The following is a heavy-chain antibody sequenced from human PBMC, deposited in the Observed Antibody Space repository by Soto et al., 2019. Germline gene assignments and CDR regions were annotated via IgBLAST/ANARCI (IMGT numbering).Heavy chain of an antibody. V-gene: IGHV1-69*01. CDR3: ARGGSAYVWFNEF. CDR2: IIPVFGTA. J-gene: IGHJ4*02. D-gene: IGHD3-22*01. Sequence: QEQLVQSGAEVKKPGSSVKVSCKASGGLFSSYAISWVRQAPGQGLEWMGGIIPVFGTANYAQKFQGRVTINADESANTAYMELNSLRCEDTAMYYWARGGSAYVWFNEFWGQGTLVTVSS. CDR1: GGLFSSYA.